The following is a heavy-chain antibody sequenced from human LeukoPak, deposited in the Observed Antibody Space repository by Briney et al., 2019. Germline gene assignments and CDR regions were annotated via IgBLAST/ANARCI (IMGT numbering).Heavy chain of an antibody. CDR3: SILLWFGEFGGTNWFDP. V-gene: IGHV1-69*05. Sequence: GASVKVSCKASGGTFSSYVISWVRQAPGQGLEWMGGIIPIFGTANYAQNFQGRVTINTDDSMSTAYMELSSLRSEDTAVYYCSILLWFGEFGGTNWFDPWGQGTLVTVSS. CDR2: IIPIFGTA. CDR1: GGTFSSYV. J-gene: IGHJ5*02. D-gene: IGHD3-10*01.